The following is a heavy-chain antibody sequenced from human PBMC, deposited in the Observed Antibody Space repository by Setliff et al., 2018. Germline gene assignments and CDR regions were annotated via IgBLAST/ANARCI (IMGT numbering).Heavy chain of an antibody. J-gene: IGHJ3*01. CDR2: ISSIGIAI. Sequence: GESLKISCAASGFTFSSCSMSWVRQAPGKGLEWVSNISSIGIAIFYADSVKGRFTISRDNAKNSLYLQMDSLRPEDTAVYYCAVTSLAVAGTDAFDFWGQGSMVTVS. CDR3: AVTSLAVAGTDAFDF. CDR1: GFTFSSCS. V-gene: IGHV3-48*04. D-gene: IGHD6-19*01.